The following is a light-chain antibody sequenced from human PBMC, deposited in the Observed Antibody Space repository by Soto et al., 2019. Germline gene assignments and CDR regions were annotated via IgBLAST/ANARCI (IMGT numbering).Light chain of an antibody. Sequence: EIVLTQSPGTLSLSPGERATLSCRASQSVSSSYLAWYQQKPGQAPRLLIYGASSRATGIPDRFSGSGSGTDFTLTISSLEPEDFAVYYCQQYGSSPTYTFGQRTKLEIK. CDR1: QSVSSSY. CDR2: GAS. CDR3: QQYGSSPTYT. V-gene: IGKV3-20*01. J-gene: IGKJ2*01.